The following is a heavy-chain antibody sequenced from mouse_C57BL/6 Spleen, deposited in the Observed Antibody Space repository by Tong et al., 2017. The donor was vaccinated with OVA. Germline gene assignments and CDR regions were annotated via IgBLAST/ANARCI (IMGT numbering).Heavy chain of an antibody. J-gene: IGHJ4*01. CDR2: INPNYGTT. Sequence: VQLQESGAELARPGASVKLSCKASGYTFTSYGISWVKQRTGQGLEWIGVINPNYGTTSYNQKFKGKATLTVDQSSSTAYMQLNSLTSEDSAVYYCARRDGNYPMDYWGQGTSVTVSS. CDR1: GYTFTSYG. D-gene: IGHD2-1*01. V-gene: IGHV1-81*01. CDR3: ARRDGNYPMDY.